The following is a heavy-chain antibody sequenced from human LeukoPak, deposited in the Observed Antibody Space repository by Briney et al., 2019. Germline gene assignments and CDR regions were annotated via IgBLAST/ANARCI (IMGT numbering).Heavy chain of an antibody. J-gene: IGHJ4*02. CDR2: MREGGSDK. Sequence: PGGSLRLSCAASTLTFSSCWMSWVRQAPGKGLEWVANMREGGSDKLYVDSVRGRFTISRDNAKHSLYLQMKSLRAEDTAVYYCARDRRGKDYWGQGTLVTVSP. CDR1: TLTFSSCW. V-gene: IGHV3-7*01. CDR3: ARDRRGKDY. D-gene: IGHD3-10*01.